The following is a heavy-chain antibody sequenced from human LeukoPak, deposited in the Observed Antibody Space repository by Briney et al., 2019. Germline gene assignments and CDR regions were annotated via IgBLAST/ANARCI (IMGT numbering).Heavy chain of an antibody. CDR1: GGSISSSSYY. CDR2: IYYSGST. J-gene: IGHJ4*02. Sequence: PSETLSLTCTVSGGSISSSSYYWGWIRQPPGKGLEWIGSIYYSGSTYYSPSLKSRVTISVDTSKNQFSLKLSSVTAADTAVYYCARGVRHIVVVTATNLDYWGQGTLVTVSS. D-gene: IGHD2-21*02. CDR3: ARGVRHIVVVTATNLDY. V-gene: IGHV4-39*01.